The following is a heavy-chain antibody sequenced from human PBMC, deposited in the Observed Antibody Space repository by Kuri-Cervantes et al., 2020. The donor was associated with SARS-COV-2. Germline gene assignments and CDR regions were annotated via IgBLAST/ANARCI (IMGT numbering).Heavy chain of an antibody. D-gene: IGHD3-16*01. CDR1: GGSFINTDHY. CDR3: ARGRVYARRIYYYYYGMDV. V-gene: IGHV4-34*01. CDR2: INHSGST. J-gene: IGHJ6*02. Sequence: SETLSLTCTVSGGSFINTDHYWTWIRQPPGKGLEWIGEINHSGSTNYNPSLKSRVTISVDTSKNQFSLKLSSVTAADTAVYYCARGRVYARRIYYYYYGMDVWGQGTTVTVSS.